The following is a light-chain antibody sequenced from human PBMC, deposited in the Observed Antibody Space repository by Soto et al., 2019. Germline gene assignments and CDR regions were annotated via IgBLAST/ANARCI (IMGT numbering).Light chain of an antibody. CDR2: AAS. J-gene: IGKJ3*01. CDR3: QQSYSTPIT. CDR1: QSISSY. Sequence: DIQMTQSPSSLSASVGDRVTITCRASQSISSYLNWYQQKPGKAPKLLIYAASSLQSGVPSRFSGSGTATDFTLTISSLQPEDFATYYWQQSYSTPITFGPGTKVDIK. V-gene: IGKV1-39*01.